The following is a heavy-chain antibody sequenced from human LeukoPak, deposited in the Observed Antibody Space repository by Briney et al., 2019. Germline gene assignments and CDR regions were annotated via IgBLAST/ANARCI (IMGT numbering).Heavy chain of an antibody. J-gene: IGHJ6*03. V-gene: IGHV1-69*05. D-gene: IGHD6-13*01. CDR3: ARSPRVSIAAAGYNYYYYYMDV. CDR1: GGTFSSYA. Sequence: SVKVSCKASGGTFSSYAISWVRQAPGQGLEWMGGIIPIFGTANYAQKFQGRVTITTDQSTSTAYMELSSLRSEDTAVYYCARSPRVSIAAAGYNYYYYYMDVWGKGTTVTVSS. CDR2: IIPIFGTA.